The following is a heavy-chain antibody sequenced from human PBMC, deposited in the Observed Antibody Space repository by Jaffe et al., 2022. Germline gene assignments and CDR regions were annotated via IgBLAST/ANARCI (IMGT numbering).Heavy chain of an antibody. D-gene: IGHD2-2*01. CDR3: ARVPAAAYYCYYYMDV. Sequence: QVQLQESGPGLVKPSETLSLTCTVSGASVSSGTYYWSWIRQPPGKGLEWIGYIHYTGSADYNPSLKSRVAISIDTPNSQFSLKLTSATAADTAVYYCARVPAAAYYCYYYMDVWGKGTTVTVSS. CDR1: GASVSSGTYY. CDR2: IHYTGSA. J-gene: IGHJ6*03. V-gene: IGHV4-61*01.